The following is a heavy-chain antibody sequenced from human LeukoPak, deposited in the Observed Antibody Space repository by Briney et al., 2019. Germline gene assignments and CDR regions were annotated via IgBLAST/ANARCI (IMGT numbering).Heavy chain of an antibody. J-gene: IGHJ4*02. CDR2: INPNSGGT. V-gene: IGHV1-2*02. CDR3: ARGGRYYYDILTGLFRGYLDY. CDR1: GYTFTGYY. D-gene: IGHD3-9*01. Sequence: ASVKVSCKASGYTFTGYYMHWVRQAPGQGLEWMGWINPNSGGTNYAQKFQGRVTMTRDTSISTAYMELSRLRSDDTAVYYCARGGRYYYDILTGLFRGYLDYWGQGTLVTVSS.